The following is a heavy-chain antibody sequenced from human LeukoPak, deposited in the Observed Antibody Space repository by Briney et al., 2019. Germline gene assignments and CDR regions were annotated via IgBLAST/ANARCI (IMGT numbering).Heavy chain of an antibody. D-gene: IGHD2-15*01. CDR1: GGSISSGGYS. Sequence: SETLSLTCAVSGGSISSGGYSWSWIRQPPGKGLEWIGYIYHSGSTHYNPSLKSRVTISVDRSKNQFSLKLSSVTAADTAVYYCARAYCSGGSCYPYYYYYGMDVWGQGTTVTVSS. J-gene: IGHJ6*02. CDR2: IYHSGST. V-gene: IGHV4-30-2*01. CDR3: ARAYCSGGSCYPYYYYYGMDV.